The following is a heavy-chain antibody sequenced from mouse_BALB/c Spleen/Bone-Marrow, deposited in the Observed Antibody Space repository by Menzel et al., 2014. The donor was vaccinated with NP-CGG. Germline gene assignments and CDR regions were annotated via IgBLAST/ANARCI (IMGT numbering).Heavy chain of an antibody. V-gene: IGHV1-80*01. J-gene: IGHJ2*01. CDR1: GYVFSTYW. CDR2: IYPGDGDT. Sequence: QVQLQQSGAELVRPGSSVKISCESSGYVFSTYWINWVKQRPGQGXEWIGQIYPGDGDTDYNGKFKDKATLTADKSSNTAYMQLSSLTSEDSAVYFCARGGISVDYWGQGTTLTVSS. CDR3: ARGGISVDY.